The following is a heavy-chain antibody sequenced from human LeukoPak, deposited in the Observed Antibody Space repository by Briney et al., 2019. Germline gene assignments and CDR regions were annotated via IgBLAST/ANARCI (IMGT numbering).Heavy chain of an antibody. CDR3: ARGPSIAVAGKGGHFDY. D-gene: IGHD6-19*01. V-gene: IGHV4-34*01. CDR1: GGSFSGYY. J-gene: IGHJ4*02. Sequence: PSETLSLTCAVYGGSFSGYYWSWIRQPPGKGLEWIGEINHSGSTNYNPSLKSRVTISVDTSKNQFSLKLSSVTAADTAVYYCARGPSIAVAGKGGHFDYWGQGTLVTVSS. CDR2: INHSGST.